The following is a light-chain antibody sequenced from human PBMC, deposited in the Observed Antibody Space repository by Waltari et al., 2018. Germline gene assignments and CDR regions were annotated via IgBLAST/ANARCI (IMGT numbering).Light chain of an antibody. Sequence: QSVLTQPPSASGTPGQRVTISCSGSSSDFGSNTVNWYQQLPGTAPKLLIYSNNQRPSGVPVRFSGSKSGTSASLAISGLQSEDEADYYCAAWDGGLNALFGGGTKLTVL. CDR1: SSDFGSNT. V-gene: IGLV1-44*01. CDR3: AAWDGGLNAL. J-gene: IGLJ2*01. CDR2: SNN.